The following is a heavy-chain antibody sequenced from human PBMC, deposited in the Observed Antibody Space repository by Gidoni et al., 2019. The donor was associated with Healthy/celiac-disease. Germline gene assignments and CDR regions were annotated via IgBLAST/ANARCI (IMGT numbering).Heavy chain of an antibody. Sequence: QVQLVQSGAEVKKPGASLQVSCKASGYTFSSYYMHWVRQAPGQGLEWMGIINPSGSSTSYAQKFQGRVTMTRDTSTSTVYMELSSLRSEDTAVYYCARDRSDSSGWADAFDIWGQGTMVTVSS. CDR3: ARDRSDSSGWADAFDI. D-gene: IGHD6-19*01. J-gene: IGHJ3*02. CDR2: INPSGSST. V-gene: IGHV1-46*01. CDR1: GYTFSSYY.